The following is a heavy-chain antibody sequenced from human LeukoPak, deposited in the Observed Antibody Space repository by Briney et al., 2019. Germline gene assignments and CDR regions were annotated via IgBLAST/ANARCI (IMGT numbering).Heavy chain of an antibody. D-gene: IGHD5-18*01. CDR3: ARGTTDGYSYGRFDY. J-gene: IGHJ4*02. CDR2: IYYSGTT. V-gene: IGHV4-31*03. CDR1: GGSISSGGFY. Sequence: SQRVSLTCTVSGGSISSGGFYWSWIRQHPGKGLEWLGYIYYSGTTYYNPSLKSRVTFSVYTSKNQFSLKLNPVTAADTALYYCARGTTDGYSYGRFDYWGQGPLVTVSA.